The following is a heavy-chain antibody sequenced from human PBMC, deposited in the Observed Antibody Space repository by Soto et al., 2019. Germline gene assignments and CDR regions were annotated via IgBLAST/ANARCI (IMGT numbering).Heavy chain of an antibody. CDR1: GGSFSGYY. V-gene: IGHV4-34*01. Sequence: SETLSLTCAVYGGSFSGYYWSWIRQPPGKGLEWIGEINHSGSTNYNPSLKSRVTISVDTSKNQFSLKLSSVTAADTAVYYCARGEEGDTAMVTSDYYYYYMDVWGKGTTVTVSS. J-gene: IGHJ6*03. CDR3: ARGEEGDTAMVTSDYYYYYMDV. CDR2: INHSGST. D-gene: IGHD5-18*01.